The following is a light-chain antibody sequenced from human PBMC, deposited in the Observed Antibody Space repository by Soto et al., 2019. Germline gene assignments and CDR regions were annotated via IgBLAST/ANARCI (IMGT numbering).Light chain of an antibody. CDR2: GNN. J-gene: IGLJ1*01. CDR3: QSYDSRRTLYV. Sequence: HCLLSEHPSVSGGPSHRVTISCTGGSPNIEAAYDVHWYQKLQATAPNLLIYGNNNRPSGVPDRFSGSKSVISATMTITGLQAEDEADYYCQSYDSRRTLYVFGTGTQGTV. CDR1: SPNIEAAYD. V-gene: IGLV1-40*01.